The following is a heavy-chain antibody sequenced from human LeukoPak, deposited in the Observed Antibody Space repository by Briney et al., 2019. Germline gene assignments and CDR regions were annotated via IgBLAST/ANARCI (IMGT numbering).Heavy chain of an antibody. CDR2: IYYSGST. CDR3: ARDSYCSGGSCYPGNYYYYYGMDV. J-gene: IGHJ6*02. D-gene: IGHD2-15*01. Sequence: SETLSLTCTVSGGSISGYYWSWIRQPPGKGLGWIGYIYYSGSTNYNPSLKSRVTISVDTSKNQFSLKLSSVTAADTAVYYCARDSYCSGGSCYPGNYYYYYGMDVWGQGTTVTVSS. CDR1: GGSISGYY. V-gene: IGHV4-59*12.